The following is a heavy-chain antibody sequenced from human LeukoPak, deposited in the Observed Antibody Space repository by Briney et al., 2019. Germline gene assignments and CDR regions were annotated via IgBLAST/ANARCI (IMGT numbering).Heavy chain of an antibody. CDR1: GVTFSSYA. V-gene: IGHV1-69*01. Sequence: GSSVKVSCKASGVTFSSYAISWVRQAPGQGLEWMGGIIPIFGTANYAQKFQGRVTITADESTSTAYMELSSLRSEDTAVYYCARSTVLMVYAISWFDPWGQGTLVTVSS. CDR3: ARSTVLMVYAISWFDP. J-gene: IGHJ5*02. CDR2: IIPIFGTA. D-gene: IGHD2-8*01.